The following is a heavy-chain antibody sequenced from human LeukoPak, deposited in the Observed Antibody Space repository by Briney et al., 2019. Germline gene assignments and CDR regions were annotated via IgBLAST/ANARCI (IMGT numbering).Heavy chain of an antibody. Sequence: SETLSLTCTVSGGSISSYYWSWIRQPPGKGLEWIAYISDIGSINYNPSLKSRVTISLDTSKNQLSLRLRSVTAADTAVYYCAGHHPRNTVDFWGQGTLVTVSS. J-gene: IGHJ4*02. CDR3: AGHHPRNTVDF. CDR1: GGSISSYY. D-gene: IGHD2-8*02. V-gene: IGHV4-59*08. CDR2: ISDIGSI.